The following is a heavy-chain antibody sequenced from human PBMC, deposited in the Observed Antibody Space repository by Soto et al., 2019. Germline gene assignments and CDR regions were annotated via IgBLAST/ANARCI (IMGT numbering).Heavy chain of an antibody. CDR3: ARGSFSRSSYYAY. CDR1: GGSFSDYY. Sequence: SETLSLTCAVYGGSFSDYYCSWIRQPPGKGLEWIGEINHSGTTNYNPSLKSRVSISVDTSTDQFSLKLSSVTAADTAMYYCARGSFSRSSYYAYWGQGTLVTVSS. D-gene: IGHD3-3*01. V-gene: IGHV4-34*01. J-gene: IGHJ4*02. CDR2: INHSGTT.